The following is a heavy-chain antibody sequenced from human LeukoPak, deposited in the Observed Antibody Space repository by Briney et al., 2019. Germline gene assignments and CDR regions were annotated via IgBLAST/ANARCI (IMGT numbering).Heavy chain of an antibody. CDR2: IYTSGST. CDR3: ARDLGELLRYYFDY. V-gene: IGHV4-4*07. D-gene: IGHD1-26*01. CDR1: GGSISSYY. J-gene: IGHJ4*02. Sequence: SETLSLTCTVSGGSISSYYWSWIRQPAGKGLEWIGRIYTSGSTNYNPSLKSRVTMSVDTSKNQFSLKLSSVTAADTAVYYCARDLGELLRYYFDYWGQGTLVTVSS.